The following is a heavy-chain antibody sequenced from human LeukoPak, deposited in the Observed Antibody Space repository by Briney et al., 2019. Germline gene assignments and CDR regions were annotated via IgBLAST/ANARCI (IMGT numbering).Heavy chain of an antibody. Sequence: GESLKISCQGSGYTFTGYYMHWVRQAPGQGLEWMGWINPNSGGTNYAQKFQGRVTMTRDTSISTAYMELSRLRSDDTAVYYCARGGQQLVQGCDYWGQGTLVSVSS. CDR1: GYTFTGYY. V-gene: IGHV1-2*02. CDR3: ARGGQQLVQGCDY. J-gene: IGHJ4*02. CDR2: INPNSGGT. D-gene: IGHD6-13*01.